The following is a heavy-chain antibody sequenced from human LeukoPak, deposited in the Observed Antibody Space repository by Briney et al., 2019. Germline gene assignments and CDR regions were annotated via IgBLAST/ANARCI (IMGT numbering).Heavy chain of an antibody. V-gene: IGHV3-30*04. CDR2: ISYDGSNK. Sequence: GGSLRLSCAASGFTFSSYAMHWVRQAPGKGLEWVAVISYDGSNKYYADSVKGRFTISRDNSKNTLYLQMNSLRAEDTAVYYCARDRGRYYYGSGSYSGPDYWAREPWSPSPQ. D-gene: IGHD3-10*01. J-gene: IGHJ4*02. CDR1: GFTFSSYA. CDR3: ARDRGRYYYGSGSYSGPDY.